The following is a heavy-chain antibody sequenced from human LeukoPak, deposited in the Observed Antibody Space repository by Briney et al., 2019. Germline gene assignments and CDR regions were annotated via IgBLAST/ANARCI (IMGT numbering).Heavy chain of an antibody. CDR1: GFTFSSYS. CDR3: ARANSSSWYIYPYYYYMDV. CDR2: ISSSSSYI. D-gene: IGHD6-13*01. J-gene: IGHJ6*03. V-gene: IGHV3-21*01. Sequence: NPGGSLRLSCAASGFTFSSYSMNWVRQAPGKGLEWVSSISSSSSYIYYADSVKGRFTISRDNAKNSLYPQMNSLRAEDTAVYYCARANSSSWYIYPYYYYMDVWGKGTTVTISS.